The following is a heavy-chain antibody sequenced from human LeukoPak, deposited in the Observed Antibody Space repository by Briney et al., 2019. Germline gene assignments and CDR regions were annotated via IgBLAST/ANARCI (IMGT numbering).Heavy chain of an antibody. CDR3: SRDTPGDLAFDY. Sequence: GGSLSLSCAPSRFTFNNYEMDGVPQAPGKGLEWLSFIGISDAVTRYAESVKGRFTISSDNAKNSLYLQMNRLRVEDTAVYYCSRDTPGDLAFDYWGQGTLVTVSS. CDR2: IGISDAVT. V-gene: IGHV3-48*03. CDR1: RFTFNNYE. J-gene: IGHJ4*02. D-gene: IGHD3-10*01.